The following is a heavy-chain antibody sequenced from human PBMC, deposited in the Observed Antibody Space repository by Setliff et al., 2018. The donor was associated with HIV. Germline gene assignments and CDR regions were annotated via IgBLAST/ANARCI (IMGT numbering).Heavy chain of an antibody. CDR2: ISGSGGTT. CDR3: AKDQGITVGAAVYYYFYAMDA. D-gene: IGHD6-19*01. J-gene: IGHJ6*02. V-gene: IGHV3-23*01. CDR1: GFTFSSYT. Sequence: GSLRLSCVVSGFTFSSYTMSWVRQAPGKGLEWVSAISGSGGTTYYAESVKGRFTISRDNSKNTLYLQMNSLRAEDTAVYYCAKDQGITVGAAVYYYFYAMDAWGQGTSGTV.